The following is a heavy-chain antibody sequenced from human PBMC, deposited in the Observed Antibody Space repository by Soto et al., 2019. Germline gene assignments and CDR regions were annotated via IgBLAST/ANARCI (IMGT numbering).Heavy chain of an antibody. V-gene: IGHV3-48*02. Sequence: EVQLVESGGDLVQPGGSLRLSCAASGFIFSDYTMTWVRQAPGRGLEFVSHISSSGGAIFYAESVKGRFTVSRDNAKNSLYLQMNSLRDDDTAVYFCARDHCGSTWFVGVYYFFGMDVWGQGTAVTVSS. D-gene: IGHD6-13*01. CDR1: GFIFSDYT. J-gene: IGHJ6*02. CDR2: ISSSGGAI. CDR3: ARDHCGSTWFVGVYYFFGMDV.